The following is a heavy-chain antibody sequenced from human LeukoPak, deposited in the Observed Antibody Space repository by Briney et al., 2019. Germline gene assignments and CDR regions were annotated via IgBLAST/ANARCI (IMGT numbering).Heavy chain of an antibody. D-gene: IGHD3-22*01. CDR3: ARGAYYYED. CDR1: GFTFNTFT. V-gene: IGHV3-48*01. J-gene: IGHJ4*02. Sequence: GKSLRLSCAASGFTFNTFTMHWVRQAPGKGLEWVSYISSSSSTIYYADSVKGRFTISRDNAKNSLYLQMNSLRAEDTAVYYCARGAYYYEDWGQGTLVTVSS. CDR2: ISSSSSTI.